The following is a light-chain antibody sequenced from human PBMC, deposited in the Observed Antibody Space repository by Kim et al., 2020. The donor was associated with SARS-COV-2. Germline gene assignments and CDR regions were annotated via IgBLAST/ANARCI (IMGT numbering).Light chain of an antibody. CDR3: DSYAGSNSFGV. CDR2: EVS. J-gene: IGLJ3*02. V-gene: IGLV2-8*01. Sequence: QSVTISCTGTSNDVGGYKYVSWYQQHPGKAPKLIIYEVSKRPSGVPDRFSGSKSGNTASLTVSGLQTEDEADYYCDSYAGSNSFGVFGGGTQLTVL. CDR1: SNDVGGYKY.